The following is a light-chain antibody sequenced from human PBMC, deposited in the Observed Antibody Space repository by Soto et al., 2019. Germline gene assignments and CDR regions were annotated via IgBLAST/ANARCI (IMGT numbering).Light chain of an antibody. V-gene: IGLV2-14*01. CDR3: SSYTTSSTLV. CDR1: SSDVGGYNY. CDR2: EVN. Sequence: QSALTQPASVSGSPGQSITISCTGTSSDVGGYNYVSWYQHHPGKAPKLIIYEVNNRPSGVSNRFSGSKSGNTASLTISELQAEDEADYYCSSYTTSSTLVFGGGTKLTVL. J-gene: IGLJ3*02.